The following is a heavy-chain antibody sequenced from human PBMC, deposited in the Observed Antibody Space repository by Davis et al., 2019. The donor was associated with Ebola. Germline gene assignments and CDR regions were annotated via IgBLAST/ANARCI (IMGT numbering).Heavy chain of an antibody. V-gene: IGHV3-23*01. CDR2: ISGSRGKT. Sequence: PGGSLRLSCAASGFTFSNYAMSWVRQAPGKGLEWVSTISGSRGKTYYADSVRGRFTISRDNSKNTLYLQMNSLRGEDTAVYYCAKGDHYDILTGSYHYYGMGFWGQGTTVTVSS. CDR3: AKGDHYDILTGSYHYYGMGF. J-gene: IGHJ6*02. D-gene: IGHD3-9*01. CDR1: GFTFSNYA.